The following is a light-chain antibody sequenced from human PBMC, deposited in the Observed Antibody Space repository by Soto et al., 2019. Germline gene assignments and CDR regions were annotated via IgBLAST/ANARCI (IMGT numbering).Light chain of an antibody. CDR2: DVS. CDR3: SSYTSSSTLYV. J-gene: IGLJ1*01. CDR1: SSDVGGYNY. V-gene: IGLV2-14*01. Sequence: QSVLTQPASVSGSPGQSITISCTGTSSDVGGYNYVSWYQQHPGKVPKLMMYDVSNRPSGVSNRFSGSKSGNTASLTISGLQAEDEADYYCSSYTSSSTLYVFGTGTKVTVL.